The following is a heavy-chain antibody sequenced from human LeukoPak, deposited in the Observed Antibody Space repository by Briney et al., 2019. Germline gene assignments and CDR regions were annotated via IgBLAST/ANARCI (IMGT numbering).Heavy chain of an antibody. CDR3: ASGSHSGSYYAFDI. V-gene: IGHV3-64*01. D-gene: IGHD1-26*01. Sequence: GGSLRLSCAASGFTFSSYAMHWVRQAPGKGLEYVSAISSNGGSTYYANSVKGRFTISRDNSKNTLYLQMGSLRAEDMAVYYCASGSHSGSYYAFDIWGQGTMVTVSS. CDR2: ISSNGGST. J-gene: IGHJ3*02. CDR1: GFTFSSYA.